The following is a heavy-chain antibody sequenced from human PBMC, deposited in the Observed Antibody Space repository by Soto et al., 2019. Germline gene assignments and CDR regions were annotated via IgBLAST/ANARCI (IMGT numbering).Heavy chain of an antibody. V-gene: IGHV4-39*01. Sequence: QLQLQESGPGLVKPSETLSLTCTASGGSISSSSYYWGWIRQPPGKGLEWIGTIYYTGSTYHNPSLKSRVTISVDTSKNQFSLKLSSVTAADTAFYFCARQSSTSMAARYFDYWGQGTLVTVSS. D-gene: IGHD6-6*01. CDR3: ARQSSTSMAARYFDY. J-gene: IGHJ4*02. CDR1: GGSISSSSYY. CDR2: IYYTGST.